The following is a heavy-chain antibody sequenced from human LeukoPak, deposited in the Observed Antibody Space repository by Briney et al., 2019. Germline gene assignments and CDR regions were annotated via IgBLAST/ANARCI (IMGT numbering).Heavy chain of an antibody. D-gene: IGHD2-15*01. CDR1: GGTFSIYA. J-gene: IGHJ5*02. CDR3: ARAPGYCSGGSCPFDP. V-gene: IGHV1-69*06. Sequence: GAAMKFSSKASGGTFSIYAISWVRQAPGQGLEWMGGIIPIFGTANYAQKFQGRVTITADKSTSTAYMELSSLRSEDTAVYYCARAPGYCSGGSCPFDPWGQGTLVTVSS. CDR2: IIPIFGTA.